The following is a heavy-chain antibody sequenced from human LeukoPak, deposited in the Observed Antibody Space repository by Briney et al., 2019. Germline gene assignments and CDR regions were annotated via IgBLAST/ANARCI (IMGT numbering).Heavy chain of an antibody. CDR2: FDPEDGET. V-gene: IGHV1-24*01. Sequence: ASVKVSCKVSGYTLTELSMHWVRQAPGKGLEWMGGFDPEDGETIYAQKFQGRVTMTEDTSTDTAYMELSSLRSEDTAVYYCATEGTAMVGTGAFDIWGQGTMVTVSS. D-gene: IGHD5-18*01. CDR1: GYTLTELS. J-gene: IGHJ3*02. CDR3: ATEGTAMVGTGAFDI.